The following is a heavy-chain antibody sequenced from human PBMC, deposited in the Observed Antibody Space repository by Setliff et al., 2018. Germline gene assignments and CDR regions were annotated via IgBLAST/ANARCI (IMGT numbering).Heavy chain of an antibody. CDR2: IHAGSSNT. CDR3: ARMSTSGPHYDY. CDR1: GYSFSSNA. J-gene: IGHJ4*02. D-gene: IGHD2-8*02. V-gene: IGHV1-3*01. Sequence: ASVKVSCKASGYSFSSNAFHWVRQAPGQTLEWMGWIHAGSSNTLYSQRFQDGITISRDTSATTVHMELSSLRPDDTAVYYCARMSTSGPHYDYWGQGTLVTV.